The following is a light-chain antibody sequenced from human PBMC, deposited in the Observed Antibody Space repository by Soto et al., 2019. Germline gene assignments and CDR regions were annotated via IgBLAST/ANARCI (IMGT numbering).Light chain of an antibody. Sequence: QSVLTQPASVSGSPGQSITISCSGTTSDVGGYNLVSWYQQHTAKAPKLLIYEGTQRPSGVSSRFSGSKSGNTASLTISGLQAEDEADYYCCSYAGSYTWVFGSGTKVTVL. CDR1: TSDVGGYNL. CDR2: EGT. CDR3: CSYAGSYTWV. J-gene: IGLJ1*01. V-gene: IGLV2-23*01.